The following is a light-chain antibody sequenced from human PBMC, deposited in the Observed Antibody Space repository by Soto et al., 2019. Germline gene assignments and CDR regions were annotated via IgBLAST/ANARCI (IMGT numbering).Light chain of an antibody. CDR2: GAS. Sequence: EIVMTQSPATLSVSPGERATLSCRASQSVSSNLAWYQQKPGQAPRLLIYGASTRATGIPARFSGSGSGTEFTLTISSLQSEDFEVYYCQQYNNRPPWTFGQGTKVEI. V-gene: IGKV3-15*01. CDR1: QSVSSN. J-gene: IGKJ1*01. CDR3: QQYNNRPPWT.